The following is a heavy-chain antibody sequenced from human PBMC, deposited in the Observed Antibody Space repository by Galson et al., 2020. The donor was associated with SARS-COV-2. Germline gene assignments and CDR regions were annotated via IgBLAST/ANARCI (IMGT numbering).Heavy chain of an antibody. V-gene: IGHV4-31*03. CDR1: GGSISSGGYY. CDR3: ASSPRYCSGGSCLRFDP. CDR2: IYYSGST. Sequence: SETLSLTCTVSGGSISSGGYYWSWIRQHPGKGLEWIGYIYYSGSTYYNPSLKSRVTISVDTSKNQFSLKLSSVTAADTAVYYCASSPRYCSGGSCLRFDPWGQGTLVTVSS. J-gene: IGHJ5*02. D-gene: IGHD2-15*01.